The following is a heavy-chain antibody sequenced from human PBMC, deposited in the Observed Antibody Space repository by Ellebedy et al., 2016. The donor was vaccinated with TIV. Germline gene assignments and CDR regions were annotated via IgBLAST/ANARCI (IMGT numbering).Heavy chain of an antibody. CDR2: ITPYNANT. D-gene: IGHD3-10*01. CDR3: AREGSGSYYDEFYFDY. Sequence: AASVKVSCKASGYTFTSYGISWVRQAPGQGLQLMGWITPYNANTDYAQNLQGRVTMTTDTYTNTVYMELRSLRSDDTAVYYCAREGSGSYYDEFYFDYWGQGTLVTVSS. CDR1: GYTFTSYG. V-gene: IGHV1-18*01. J-gene: IGHJ4*02.